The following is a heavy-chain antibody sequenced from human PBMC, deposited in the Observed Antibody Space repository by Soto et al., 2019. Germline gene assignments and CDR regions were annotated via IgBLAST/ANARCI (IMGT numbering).Heavy chain of an antibody. D-gene: IGHD1-26*01. CDR3: ASRSRGAGYYYYGMDV. Sequence: GESLKISCKGSGYSFTSYWIGWVCRMPGKGLEWMGIIYPGDSDTRYSPSFQGQVTISADKSISTAYLQWSSLKASDTAMYYCASRSRGAGYYYYGMDVWGQGTTVTVSS. CDR1: GYSFTSYW. V-gene: IGHV5-51*01. CDR2: IYPGDSDT. J-gene: IGHJ6*02.